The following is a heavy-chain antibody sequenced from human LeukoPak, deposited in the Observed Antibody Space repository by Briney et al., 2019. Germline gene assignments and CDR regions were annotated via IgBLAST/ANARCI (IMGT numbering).Heavy chain of an antibody. D-gene: IGHD5-12*01. CDR2: IYPHDSET. Sequence: GESLQISCQGSGYNFISNWIGWARPTPWKGLEVLGIIYPHDSETIYSPSFQGQVTVSADKSISTAYLQWNSLKASDTAMYYCARVDRRGYSDYTAILPDYWGQGTLVTVSS. CDR1: GYNFISNW. CDR3: ARVDRRGYSDYTAILPDY. V-gene: IGHV5-51*01. J-gene: IGHJ4*02.